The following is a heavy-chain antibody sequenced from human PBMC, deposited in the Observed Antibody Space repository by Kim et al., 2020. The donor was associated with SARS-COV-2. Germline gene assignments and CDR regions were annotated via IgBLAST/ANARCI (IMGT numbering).Heavy chain of an antibody. CDR1: GFTVSTNY. V-gene: IGHV3-53*01. D-gene: IGHD2-15*01. Sequence: GGSLRLSCAASGFTVSTNYITWVRQAPGRGLEWVSVIYANGSTYYADSVKGRFNISRDSSKNMVYLQMDSLRAEDTAVYFCARQGYWSGLDYWGQGTLVT. CDR2: IYANGST. CDR3: ARQGYWSGLDY. J-gene: IGHJ4*02.